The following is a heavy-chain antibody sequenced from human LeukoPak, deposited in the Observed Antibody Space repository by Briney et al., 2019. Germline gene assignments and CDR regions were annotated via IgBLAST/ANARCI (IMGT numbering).Heavy chain of an antibody. D-gene: IGHD4-23*01. J-gene: IGHJ4*02. Sequence: GESLKISCKGSGYSFTTSWIGWVRQMPGKGLEWVGIIYSGDSITTYSPSFQGQVTISADKSISTAYLQWSSLEASDTAMYYCASGGNIFDSWGQGTLVTVSS. CDR1: GYSFTTSW. CDR2: IYSGDSIT. CDR3: ASGGNIFDS. V-gene: IGHV5-51*01.